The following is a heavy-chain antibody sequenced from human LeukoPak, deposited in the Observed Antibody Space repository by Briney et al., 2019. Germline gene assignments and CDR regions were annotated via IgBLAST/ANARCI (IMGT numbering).Heavy chain of an antibody. D-gene: IGHD6-19*01. V-gene: IGHV4-59*08. CDR1: GGSISSYY. CDR3: ARHEGSGWYYFDY. J-gene: IGHJ4*02. CDR2: IYYSGST. Sequence: SETLSLTCTVSGGSISSYYWSWIRQSPVRGLEWIGYIYYSGSTNYNPSLKSRVTISVDTSKNQFSLKLSSVTAADTAVYYRARHEGSGWYYFDYWGRGTLVTVSS.